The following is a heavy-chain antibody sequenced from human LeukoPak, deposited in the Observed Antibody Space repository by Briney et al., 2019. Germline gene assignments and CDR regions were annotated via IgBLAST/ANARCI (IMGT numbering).Heavy chain of an antibody. CDR1: GGSISTYY. Sequence: PSETLSLTRAVSGGSISTYYWNWIRRPPGRGLEWIGYIYYTGSISYNPSLKSRVTISLDTSKSQFSLRLTSVTAADTAVYYCASHGSSGHDPLTWGQGTLVTVSS. CDR3: ASHGSSGHDPLT. J-gene: IGHJ4*02. V-gene: IGHV4-59*08. D-gene: IGHD5-12*01. CDR2: IYYTGSI.